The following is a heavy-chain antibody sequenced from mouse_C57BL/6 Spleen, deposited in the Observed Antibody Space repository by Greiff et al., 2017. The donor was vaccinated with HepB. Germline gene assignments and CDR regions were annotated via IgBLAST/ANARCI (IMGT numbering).Heavy chain of an antibody. V-gene: IGHV3-6*01. D-gene: IGHD2-1*01. CDR3: ARYHSRSTMVIDY. CDR2: ISYDGSN. Sequence: DVQLVESGPGLVKPSQSLSLTCSVTGYSITSGYYWNWIRQFPGNKLEWMGYISYDGSNNYNPSLKNRISITRDTSKNQFFLKLNSVTTEDTATYYCARYHSRSTMVIDYWGQGTTLTVSS. J-gene: IGHJ2*01. CDR1: GYSITSGYY.